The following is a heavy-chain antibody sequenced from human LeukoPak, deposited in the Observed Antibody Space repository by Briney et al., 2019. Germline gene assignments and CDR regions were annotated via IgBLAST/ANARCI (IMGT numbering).Heavy chain of an antibody. J-gene: IGHJ4*02. CDR2: INSDATNT. V-gene: IGHV3-74*01. D-gene: IGHD3-10*01. CDR3: ARGGWGSSVHFDT. CDR1: GFTLSSFW. Sequence: PGGSLRLSCATSGFTLSSFWMHWVRQPPGKGLVWVSRINSDATNTNYADSVKGRFTISRDNTKNTVYLQMNSLGAEYTAVYYCARGGWGSSVHFDTWGQGALVTVSS.